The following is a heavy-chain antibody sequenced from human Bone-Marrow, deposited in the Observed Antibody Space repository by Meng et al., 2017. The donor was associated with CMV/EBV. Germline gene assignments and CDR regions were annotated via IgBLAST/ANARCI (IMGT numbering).Heavy chain of an antibody. J-gene: IGHJ4*02. D-gene: IGHD6-13*01. V-gene: IGHV3-30-3*01. CDR1: GFTFSSYA. CDR3: AGGVAAAGDY. Sequence: GGSLRLSCAASGFTFSSYAMHWVRQAPGKGLEWVAVISYDGSNKYYADSVKGRFTISRDNAKNSLYLQMNSLRAEDTAVYYCAGGVAAAGDYWGQGTLVTVYS. CDR2: ISYDGSNK.